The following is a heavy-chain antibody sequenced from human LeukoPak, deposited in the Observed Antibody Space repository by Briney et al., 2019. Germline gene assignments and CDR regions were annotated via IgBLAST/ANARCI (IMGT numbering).Heavy chain of an antibody. V-gene: IGHV4-34*01. CDR3: VSRGGYDSEYYFDY. CDR2: INHSGST. Sequence: SETLSLTCAVYGGSLSGYYWSWIRQPPGKGLEWIGEINHSGSTNYNPSLKSRVTISVDTSKNQFSLKLSSVTAADTAVYYCVSRGGYDSEYYFDYWGQGTLVTVSS. CDR1: GGSLSGYY. D-gene: IGHD5-12*01. J-gene: IGHJ4*02.